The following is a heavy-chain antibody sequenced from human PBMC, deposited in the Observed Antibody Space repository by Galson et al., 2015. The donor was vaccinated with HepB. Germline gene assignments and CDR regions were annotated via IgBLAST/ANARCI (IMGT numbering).Heavy chain of an antibody. CDR1: GGTFSSYA. J-gene: IGHJ4*02. CDR2: IIPILGIA. D-gene: IGHD5-12*01. CDR3: ARGGATKGFDY. V-gene: IGHV1-69*04. Sequence: SVKVSCKASGGTFSSYAISWVRQAPGQGLEWMGRIIPILGIANYAQKFQGRVTITADKSTSTAYMELSSLRSEDTAVYYCARGGATKGFDYWGQGTLVTVSS.